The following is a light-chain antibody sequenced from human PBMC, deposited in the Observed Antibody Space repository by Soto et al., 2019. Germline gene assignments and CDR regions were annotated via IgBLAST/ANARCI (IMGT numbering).Light chain of an antibody. CDR2: DVS. CDR3: SSYTSSSTVV. CDR1: SSDVGGYNY. V-gene: IGLV2-14*03. J-gene: IGLJ2*01. Sequence: QSALAQPASVSGSPGQSITISCTGTSSDVGGYNYVSWYQQHPGKAPKLMIYDVSNRPSGVSNRFSGSRSGNTASLTISGLQGEDEADYYCSSYTSSSTVVFSGGTKLTVL.